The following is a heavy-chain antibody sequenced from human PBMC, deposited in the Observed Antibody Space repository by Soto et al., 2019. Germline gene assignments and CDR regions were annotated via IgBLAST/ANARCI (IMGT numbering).Heavy chain of an antibody. J-gene: IGHJ6*03. CDR3: ARRRLSYGSGSYGYYYMDV. V-gene: IGHV4-34*01. CDR1: GGSFSGYY. D-gene: IGHD3-10*01. Sequence: SETLXLTCAVYGGSFSGYYWSWIRQPPGKGLEWIGEINHSGSTNYNPSLKSRVTISVDTSKNQFSLKLSSVTAADTAVYYCARRRLSYGSGSYGYYYMDVWGKGTTVTVSS. CDR2: INHSGST.